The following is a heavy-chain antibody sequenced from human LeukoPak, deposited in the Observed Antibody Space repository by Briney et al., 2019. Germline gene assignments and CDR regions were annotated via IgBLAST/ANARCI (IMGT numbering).Heavy chain of an antibody. CDR1: DDSFSSHY. J-gene: IGHJ3*02. CDR2: ISYIGST. CDR3: ARDLGTVTKVFDI. Sequence: SETLSLTCAVSDDSFSSHYWTWIRQPPGKGLEWIGYISYIGSTNYNPSLKSRVTISIDTSKNQFSLKLTSVTAADTAVYYCARDLGTVTKVFDIWGQGTMVSVSS. D-gene: IGHD4-17*01. V-gene: IGHV4-59*11.